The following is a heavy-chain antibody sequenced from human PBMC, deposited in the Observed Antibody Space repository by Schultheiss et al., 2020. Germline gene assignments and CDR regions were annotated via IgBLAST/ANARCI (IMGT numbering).Heavy chain of an antibody. CDR1: GGSISSSNW. J-gene: IGHJ4*02. D-gene: IGHD3-3*01. CDR2: IYYSGST. V-gene: IGHV4-4*02. CDR3: AREGAGYDFWSGYYHFDY. Sequence: SATLSLTCAVSGGSISSSNWWSWVRQPPGKGLEWIGYIYYSGSTYYNPSLKSLVTISVDKSKNQFSLKLSSVTAADTAVYYCAREGAGYDFWSGYYHFDYWGQGTLVTVSS.